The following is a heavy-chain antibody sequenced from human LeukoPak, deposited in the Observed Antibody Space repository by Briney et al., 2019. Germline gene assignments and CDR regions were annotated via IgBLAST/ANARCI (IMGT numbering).Heavy chain of an antibody. CDR2: ISSSGSTI. V-gene: IGHV3-48*03. CDR3: ARYRAEWELYYYGSGLYYYYGMDV. Sequence: PGGSLRLSCAASGFTFSSYEMNWVRQAPGKGLEWVSYISSSGSTIYYADSVKGRFTISRDNAKNSLYLQMNSLRAEDTAVYYCARYRAEWELYYYGSGLYYYYGMDVWGQGTTVTLSS. D-gene: IGHD3-10*01. CDR1: GFTFSSYE. J-gene: IGHJ6*02.